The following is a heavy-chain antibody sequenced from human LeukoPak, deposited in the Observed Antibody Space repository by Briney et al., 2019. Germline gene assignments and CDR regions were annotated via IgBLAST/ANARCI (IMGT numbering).Heavy chain of an antibody. CDR3: ARGAPPQN. CDR2: VYYTGAS. Sequence: PSETLSLTCTVSGGSISSSSYYWGWIRQPPGKGLEWIGSVYYTGASYYNPSLKSRVTISIDTSKKRFSLKLTSVTAADTAVYYCARGAPPQNWGQGTLVTVSS. J-gene: IGHJ4*02. V-gene: IGHV4-39*07. CDR1: GGSISSSSYY.